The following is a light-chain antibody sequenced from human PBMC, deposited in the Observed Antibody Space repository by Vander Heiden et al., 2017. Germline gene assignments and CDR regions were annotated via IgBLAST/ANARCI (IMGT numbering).Light chain of an antibody. Sequence: QSALTQPPSVSGSPGQSVTLSCPGTSSDVGSYNRVSWYQQPPGTAPKLMIYEVSNRPSGVPDRFSGSKSGNTASLTISGLQAEDEADYYCSLYTSSRYVFGTGTKVTVL. J-gene: IGLJ1*01. CDR3: SLYTSSRYV. V-gene: IGLV2-18*01. CDR1: SSDVGSYNR. CDR2: EVS.